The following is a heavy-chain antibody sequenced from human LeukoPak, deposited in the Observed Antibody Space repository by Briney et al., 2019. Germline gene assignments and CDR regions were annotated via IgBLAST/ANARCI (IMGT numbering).Heavy chain of an antibody. CDR3: ARDLGQYYDTSDNWFDP. CDR2: INSDGINT. D-gene: IGHD3-22*01. Sequence: LSLTCTVSGGSISSYYWSWIRQPPGKGLVWVSRINSDGINTSYADSVKGRFTISRDNAKNTLNLQMNSLRAEDTAVYYCARDLGQYYDTSDNWFDPWGQGTLVTVSS. CDR1: GGSISSYY. V-gene: IGHV3-74*01. J-gene: IGHJ5*02.